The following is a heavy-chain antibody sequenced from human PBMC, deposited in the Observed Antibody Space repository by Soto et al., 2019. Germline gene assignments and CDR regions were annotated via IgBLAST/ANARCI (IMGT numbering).Heavy chain of an antibody. V-gene: IGHV1-2*02. D-gene: IGHD6-6*01. CDR1: GYTFTGYY. CDR2: INPNSGGT. Sequence: GASVKVSCKASGYTFTGYYMHWVRQAPGQGLEWMGWINPNSGGTNYAQKFQGRVTMTRDTSIGTAYMELSRLRSDDTAVYYCARDRSSSFYYYYGMDVWGQGTTVTVSS. J-gene: IGHJ6*02. CDR3: ARDRSSSFYYYYGMDV.